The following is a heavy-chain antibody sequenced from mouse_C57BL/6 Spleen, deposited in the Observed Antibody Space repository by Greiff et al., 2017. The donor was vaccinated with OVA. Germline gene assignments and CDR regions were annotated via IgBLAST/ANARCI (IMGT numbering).Heavy chain of an antibody. CDR3: ARCLGRGAMDY. J-gene: IGHJ4*01. Sequence: EVHLVESGGGLVKPGGSLKLSCAASGFTFSDYGMHWVRQAPEKGLEWVAYISSGSSTIYYADTVKGRFTISRDNAKNTLFLQMTSLRSEDTAMYYCARCLGRGAMDYWGQGTSVTVSS. CDR1: GFTFSDYG. CDR2: ISSGSSTI. V-gene: IGHV5-17*01. D-gene: IGHD4-1*01.